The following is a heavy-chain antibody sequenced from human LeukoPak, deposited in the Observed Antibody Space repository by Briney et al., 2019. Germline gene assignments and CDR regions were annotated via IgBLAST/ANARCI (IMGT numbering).Heavy chain of an antibody. J-gene: IGHJ6*02. V-gene: IGHV1-46*01. CDR3: ARGDLGATDYYGMDV. D-gene: IGHD1-26*01. CDR1: GYTFTSYY. Sequence: GGSVKVSCKASGYTFTSYYMHCVRQAPGQGLEWMGIINPSGGSTSYAQKFQGRVTMTRDTSTSTAYMELSSLRSENTAVYYCARGDLGATDYYGMDVWGQGTTVTVSS. CDR2: INPSGGST.